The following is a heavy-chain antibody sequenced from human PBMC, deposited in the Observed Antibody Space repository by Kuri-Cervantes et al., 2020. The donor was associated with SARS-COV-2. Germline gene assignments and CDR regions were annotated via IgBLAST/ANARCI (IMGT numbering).Heavy chain of an antibody. V-gene: IGHV1-2*02. CDR2: INPNSGGT. J-gene: IGHJ6*02. CDR3: AGDQYSSGLARYGVDV. Sequence: ASVKVSCKASGYTFTGYYMHWVRQAPGQGLEWMGWINPNSGGTNYAQKFQGRVTMTRDTSISTAYMELSRLRSDDTAVYYCAGDQYSSGLARYGVDVWGQGTTVTVSS. D-gene: IGHD6-19*01. CDR1: GYTFTGYY.